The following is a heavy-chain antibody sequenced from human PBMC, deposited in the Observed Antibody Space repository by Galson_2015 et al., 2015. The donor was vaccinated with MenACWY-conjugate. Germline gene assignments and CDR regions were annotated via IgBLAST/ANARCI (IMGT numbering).Heavy chain of an antibody. CDR2: IWSNGINN. V-gene: IGHV3-33*01. CDR3: ARERAAFDAFDI. D-gene: IGHD3-3*02. CDR1: GFTLSCCG. Sequence: SLRLSCAASGFTLSCCGMHWVRQAPGKGPEWLAVIWSNGINNYYADSVRGRFTISRDDSRHSLLLHMNSLSVDDTAVYYCARERAAFDAFDIWGQGTMVTVSS. J-gene: IGHJ3*02.